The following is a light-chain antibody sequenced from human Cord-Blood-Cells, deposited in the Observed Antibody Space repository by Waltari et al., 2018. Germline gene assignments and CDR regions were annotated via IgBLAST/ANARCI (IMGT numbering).Light chain of an antibody. CDR3: QTWGTGIQV. CDR2: LNSDGSH. J-gene: IGLJ1*01. V-gene: IGLV4-69*01. CDR1: SAHRHKA. Sequence: QLVLTHSPSASASPRPSLSLTCTLSSAHRHKAIAPQHQQPEKGPRYLMKLNSDGSHSKGDGIPDRFSGSSSGAARYLTISSLQSEDEADYYCQTWGTGIQVFGTGTKVTVL.